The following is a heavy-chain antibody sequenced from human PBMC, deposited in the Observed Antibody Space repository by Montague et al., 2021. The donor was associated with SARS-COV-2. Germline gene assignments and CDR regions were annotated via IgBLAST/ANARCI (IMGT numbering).Heavy chain of an antibody. CDR3: ARDKPDYDFWPGYGMDV. J-gene: IGHJ6*02. D-gene: IGHD3-3*01. Sequence: SETRSLTCTVSGGSISSYYWSWIRQPPGKGLEWIGYIYYSGSTNYNPSLKSRVTISVDTSKNQFSLKLGSVTAADTAVYYCARDKPDYDFWPGYGMDVWGQGTTVTVSS. V-gene: IGHV4-59*01. CDR2: IYYSGST. CDR1: GGSISSYY.